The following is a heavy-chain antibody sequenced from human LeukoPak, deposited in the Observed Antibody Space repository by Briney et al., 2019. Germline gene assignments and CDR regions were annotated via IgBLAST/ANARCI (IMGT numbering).Heavy chain of an antibody. D-gene: IGHD1-26*01. Sequence: GASVKVSCTASGYTCTSYGISWVRKAPGQGLEWMGWISAYNGNTNYAQKLQGRVTMTTDTSTSTAYMELRSLRSDDTAVYYCAREGPSGSYFDYWGQGTLVTVSS. CDR3: AREGPSGSYFDY. V-gene: IGHV1-18*01. CDR2: ISAYNGNT. J-gene: IGHJ4*02. CDR1: GYTCTSYG.